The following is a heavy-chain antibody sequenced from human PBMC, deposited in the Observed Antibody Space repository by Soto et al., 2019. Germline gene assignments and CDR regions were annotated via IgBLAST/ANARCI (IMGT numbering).Heavy chain of an antibody. J-gene: IGHJ6*03. CDR3: ARQDGYCSSTSCHPYYYYYMDV. D-gene: IGHD2-2*01. V-gene: IGHV4-59*08. CDR2: IYYSGST. Sequence: PSETLSLTCTVSGGSISSYYWSWIRQPPGKGLEWIGYIYYSGSTNYNPSLKSRVTISVDTSKNQFSLKLSSVTAADTAVYYCARQDGYCSSTSCHPYYYYYMDVWGKGTTVTVSS. CDR1: GGSISSYY.